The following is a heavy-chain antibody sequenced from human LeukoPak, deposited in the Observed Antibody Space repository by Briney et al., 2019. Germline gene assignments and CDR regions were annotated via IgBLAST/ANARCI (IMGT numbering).Heavy chain of an antibody. D-gene: IGHD5-24*01. CDR2: IKEDGSED. Sequence: GGSLRLSCAASGFTFSRAWMSWVRQAPGRGLEWVANIKEDGSEDYYADSVKGRFAISKDNAKNSLYLQMNNLRAEDTAMYYCARDADGYEDWGQGTLVIVSS. J-gene: IGHJ4*02. CDR3: ARDADGYED. V-gene: IGHV3-7*01. CDR1: GFTFSRAW.